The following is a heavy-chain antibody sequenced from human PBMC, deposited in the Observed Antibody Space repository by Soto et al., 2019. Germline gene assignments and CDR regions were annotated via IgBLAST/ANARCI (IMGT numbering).Heavy chain of an antibody. CDR1: GDSVTSHY. V-gene: IGHV4-59*02. CDR3: ARVMPLEYYFDY. Sequence: SETLSLTCSFSGDSVTSHYLTWIRQSPGKGLEWIGYMHYSGSTNYIPSLKSRVTISVDTSKNQFSLKLSSVTAEDTAVYYCARVMPLEYYFDYWGQGALVTVSS. J-gene: IGHJ4*02. CDR2: MHYSGST. D-gene: IGHD2-2*01.